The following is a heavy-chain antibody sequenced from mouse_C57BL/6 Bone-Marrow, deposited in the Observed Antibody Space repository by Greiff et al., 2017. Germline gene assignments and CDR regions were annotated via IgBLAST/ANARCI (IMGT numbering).Heavy chain of an antibody. V-gene: IGHV1-69*01. Sequence: QVQLQQSGAELVMPGASVKLSCKASGYTFTSYWMHWVKQRPGQGLEWIGEIDPSDSYTNYNQKFKGKSTLTVDKSSSTAYMQLSSLTSEDSAVYYCAREDYGGYYFDYWGQGTTLTVSA. J-gene: IGHJ2*01. CDR1: GYTFTSYW. CDR3: AREDYGGYYFDY. D-gene: IGHD1-1*01. CDR2: IDPSDSYT.